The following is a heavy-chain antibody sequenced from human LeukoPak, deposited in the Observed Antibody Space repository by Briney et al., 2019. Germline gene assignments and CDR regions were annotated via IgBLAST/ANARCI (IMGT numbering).Heavy chain of an antibody. J-gene: IGHJ4*02. CDR1: GGTFSSYA. V-gene: IGHV1-69*05. CDR3: ARDPELRLFDY. D-gene: IGHD1-26*01. Sequence: SVKVSCKASGGTFSSYAISWMRQAPGQGLEWMGRIIPIFGTANYARKFQGRVTITTDESTSTAYMELRSLTSDDTAVYYCARDPELRLFDYWGQGTLVTVSS. CDR2: IIPIFGTA.